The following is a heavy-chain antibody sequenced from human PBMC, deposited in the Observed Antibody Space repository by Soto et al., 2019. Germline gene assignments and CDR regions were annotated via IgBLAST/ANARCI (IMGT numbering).Heavy chain of an antibody. Sequence: SETLSLTCAVYGGSFSGYYWSWIRQPPGKGLEWIGEINHSGSTNYNPSLKSRVTISVDTSKNQFSLKLSSVTAADTAMYYCARSDIVLVPSSTGALDYWGQGIQVTVSS. CDR3: ARSDIVLVPSSTGALDY. V-gene: IGHV4-34*01. J-gene: IGHJ4*02. D-gene: IGHD2-2*01. CDR2: INHSGST. CDR1: GGSFSGYY.